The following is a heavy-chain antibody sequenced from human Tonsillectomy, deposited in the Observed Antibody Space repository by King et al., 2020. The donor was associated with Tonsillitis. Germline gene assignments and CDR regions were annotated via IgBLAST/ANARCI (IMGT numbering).Heavy chain of an antibody. J-gene: IGHJ4*02. CDR2: IYPGDPDT. D-gene: IGHD2-15*01. CDR3: ARLCEGSGGSCPADY. V-gene: IGHV5-51*01. CDR1: GYSFTSYW. Sequence: QLVQSGAEVKKPGQSLKISCKGSGYSFTSYWIGWVRQMPGKGLEWMGIIYPGDPDTRYSPSFQGPGTISADKSISTPYLQWCSLKAPDTAMYYCARLCEGSGGSCPADYWGQGTLVTVSS.